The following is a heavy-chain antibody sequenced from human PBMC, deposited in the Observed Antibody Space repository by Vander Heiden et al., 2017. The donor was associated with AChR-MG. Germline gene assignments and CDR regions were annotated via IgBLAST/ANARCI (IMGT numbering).Heavy chain of an antibody. Sequence: QVQLVQSGAEVKKPGASVKVSCKASGYTFTGYYMRWVRQAPGQGVEWMGRINPNSGGTNYAQKFQGRVTMTRDTSISTAYMELSRLRSDDTAVYYCARATATAGGSEFDYWGQGTLVTVSS. CDR3: ARATATAGGSEFDY. D-gene: IGHD5-18*01. CDR2: INPNSGGT. CDR1: GYTFTGYY. J-gene: IGHJ4*02. V-gene: IGHV1-2*06.